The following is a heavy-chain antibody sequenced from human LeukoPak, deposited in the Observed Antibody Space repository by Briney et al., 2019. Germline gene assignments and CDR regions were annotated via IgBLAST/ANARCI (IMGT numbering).Heavy chain of an antibody. J-gene: IGHJ4*02. CDR1: GGTFSSYA. V-gene: IGHV1-69*13. CDR3: ARAEVIGVGATEWGFEF. CDR2: IIPIFGTA. Sequence: SVKVSCKASGGTFSSYAISWVRQAPGQGLEWMGGIIPIFGTANYAQKFQGRVTITADESTSTAYMELSSLRSEDTAVSYCARAEVIGVGATEWGFEFWGQGTLVTVSS. D-gene: IGHD1-26*01.